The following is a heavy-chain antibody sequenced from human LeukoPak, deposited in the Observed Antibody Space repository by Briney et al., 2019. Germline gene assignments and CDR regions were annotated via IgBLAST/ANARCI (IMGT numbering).Heavy chain of an antibody. J-gene: IGHJ4*02. D-gene: IGHD6-6*01. CDR1: GASIFSDY. CDR2: IYSSGTT. V-gene: IGHV4-4*09. CDR3: SRLLPSRPDFYFDY. Sequence: SETLSLTCTVSGASIFSDYWSWIRQPPGRRPEWIGYIYSSGTTQYTPSLQSRVTISIDPFKNQVSLKLTSMTAADTAVYFCSRLLPSRPDFYFDYWGQGALVTVSS.